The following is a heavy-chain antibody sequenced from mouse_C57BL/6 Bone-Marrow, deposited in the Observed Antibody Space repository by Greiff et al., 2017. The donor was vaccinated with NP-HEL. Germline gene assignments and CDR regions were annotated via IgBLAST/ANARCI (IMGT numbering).Heavy chain of an antibody. V-gene: IGHV14-3*01. CDR3: ARAVGKLCTTVESYWYFDV. D-gene: IGHD1-1*01. CDR2: IDPANGNT. CDR1: GFNIKNTY. Sequence: EVQLQQSVAELVRPGASVKLSCTASGFNIKNTYMHWVKQRPEQGLEWIGRIDPANGNTKYAPKFQGKATITADTSSNTAYLQLSSLTSEDTAIYYCARAVGKLCTTVESYWYFDVWGTGTTVTVSS. J-gene: IGHJ1*03.